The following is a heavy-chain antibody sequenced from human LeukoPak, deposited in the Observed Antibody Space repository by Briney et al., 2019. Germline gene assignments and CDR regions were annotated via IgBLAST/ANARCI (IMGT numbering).Heavy chain of an antibody. Sequence: GGSLRLSCAASGFTFSKFWMHWLRQTPGEGLVWVSRINGDGSTTSSADSVRGRFTISRDNAKNTLYLQMNSLRAEDTAVYYCAKSIPTRRGILDPWGQGTLVTVSS. CDR3: AKSIPTRRGILDP. CDR2: INGDGSTT. J-gene: IGHJ5*02. D-gene: IGHD6-6*01. V-gene: IGHV3-74*01. CDR1: GFTFSKFW.